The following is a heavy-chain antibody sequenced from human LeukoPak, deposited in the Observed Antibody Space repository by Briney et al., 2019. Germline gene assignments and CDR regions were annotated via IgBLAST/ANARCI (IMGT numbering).Heavy chain of an antibody. CDR1: GFTFSSYE. CDR3: ARLFWSGYYTFDY. CDR2: ISSSGSTI. V-gene: IGHV3-48*03. Sequence: GGSLRLSCAASGFTFSSYEMNWVRQAPGKGLEWVSYISSSGSTIYYADSVKGRFTISRDNAKNSLYLQMNSLRAEDTAVYYCARLFWSGYYTFDYWGQGTLVTVFS. D-gene: IGHD3-3*01. J-gene: IGHJ4*02.